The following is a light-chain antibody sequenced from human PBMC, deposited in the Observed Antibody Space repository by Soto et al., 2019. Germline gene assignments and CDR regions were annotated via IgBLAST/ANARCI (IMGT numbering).Light chain of an antibody. J-gene: IGLJ2*01. CDR1: SSDVGGYNY. Sequence: QSALTQPPSASGSPGQSVTISCTGTSSDVGGYNYVSWYQQHPGKAPKLIIYAVSERPSGVPDRFSGSKSGNTASLTVSGLQAEDEADYYCATWDDSLSGPVFGGGTKLTVL. CDR2: AVS. V-gene: IGLV2-8*01. CDR3: ATWDDSLSGPV.